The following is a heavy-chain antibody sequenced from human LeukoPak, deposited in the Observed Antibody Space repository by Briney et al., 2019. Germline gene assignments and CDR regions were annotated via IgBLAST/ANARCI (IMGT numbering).Heavy chain of an antibody. CDR3: ARLDSSGYYSLGY. CDR1: GGSISSYY. J-gene: IGHJ4*02. CDR2: IYYSGST. V-gene: IGHV4-59*08. Sequence: SETLSLTCTVSGGSISSYYWSWIRQPPGKGLEWIGYIYYSGSTNYNPSLKSRVTISVDTSKNQFSLKLSSVTAADTAVYYCARLDSSGYYSLGYWGQGTLVTVSS. D-gene: IGHD3-22*01.